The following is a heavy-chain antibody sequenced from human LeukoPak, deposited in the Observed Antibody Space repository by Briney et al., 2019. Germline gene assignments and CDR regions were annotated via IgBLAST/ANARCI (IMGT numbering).Heavy chain of an antibody. CDR2: IYTSGST. CDR3: AREPIPYYYDSSGFDF. CDR1: GGSISSGRYY. D-gene: IGHD3-22*01. V-gene: IGHV4-61*02. J-gene: IGHJ4*02. Sequence: SQTLSLTCTVSGGSISSGRYYWSWIRQPAGKGLEWIGRIYTSGSTNYNPSLKSRVTISVDTSKNQFSLKLSSVTAADTAVYYCAREPIPYYYDSSGFDFWGQGTLVTVSS.